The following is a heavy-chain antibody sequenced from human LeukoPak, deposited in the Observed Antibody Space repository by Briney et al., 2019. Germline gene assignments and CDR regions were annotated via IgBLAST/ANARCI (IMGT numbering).Heavy chain of an antibody. CDR1: GYTFTSNY. V-gene: IGHV5-51*01. D-gene: IGHD2-15*01. CDR3: ARRVEGWYNWFDP. CDR2: IYPGDSDT. J-gene: IGHJ5*02. Sequence: KVSCKAFGYTFTSNYMHWVRQAPGQGPEWVGIIYPGDSDTRYSPSFQGQVTISADKSISTAYLQWSSLKASDTAMYYCARRVEGWYNWFDPWGQGTLVTVSS.